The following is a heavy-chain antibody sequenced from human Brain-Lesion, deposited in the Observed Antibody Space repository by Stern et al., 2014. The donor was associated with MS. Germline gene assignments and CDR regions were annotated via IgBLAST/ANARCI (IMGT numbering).Heavy chain of an antibody. J-gene: IGHJ4*02. CDR3: ARDITGSSAYFAY. Sequence: VQLLESGGALVQPGRSLRLSCAAFGFTFDDYAMHWVRQAPGKGLEWVAGISWNSGTIGYADSVKGRFTTSRDNAYSSLYLQMNSLRPEDTALYYCARDITGSSAYFAYWGQGTLVTVSS. CDR2: ISWNSGTI. V-gene: IGHV3-9*01. CDR1: GFTFDDYA. D-gene: IGHD1-14*01.